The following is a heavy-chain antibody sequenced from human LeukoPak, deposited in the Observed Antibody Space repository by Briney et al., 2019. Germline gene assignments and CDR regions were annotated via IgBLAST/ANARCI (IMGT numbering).Heavy chain of an antibody. CDR1: GFTFSSYA. Sequence: TGGSLRLSCAASGFTFSSYAMSWVRQPPGKGLEWIGSIYYSGSTYYNPSLKSRVTISVDTSKNQFSLKLSSVTAADTAVYYCARRVWFGSEGFDYWGQGTLVTVSS. D-gene: IGHD3-10*01. CDR3: ARRVWFGSEGFDY. CDR2: IYYSGST. J-gene: IGHJ4*02. V-gene: IGHV4-39*01.